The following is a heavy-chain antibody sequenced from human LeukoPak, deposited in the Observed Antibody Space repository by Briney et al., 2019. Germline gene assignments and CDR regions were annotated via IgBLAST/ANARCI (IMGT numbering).Heavy chain of an antibody. CDR1: GFTFSSYA. CDR3: ARSLSLGYSYGYSELYFDY. CDR2: ISYDGSNK. V-gene: IGHV3-30*04. D-gene: IGHD5-18*01. J-gene: IGHJ4*02. Sequence: QAGGSLRLSCAASGFTFSSYAMHWVRQAPGKGLEWVAVISYDGSNKYYADSVKGRFTISRDNSKNTLYLQMNSLRAEDTAVYYCARSLSLGYSYGYSELYFDYWGQGTLVTVSS.